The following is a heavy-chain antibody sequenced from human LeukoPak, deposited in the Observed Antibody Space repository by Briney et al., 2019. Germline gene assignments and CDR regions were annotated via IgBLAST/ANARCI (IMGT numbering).Heavy chain of an antibody. CDR2: FDPEDGET. J-gene: IGHJ5*02. V-gene: IGHV1-24*01. CDR1: GYTLTELS. CDR3: ARGDGYCSSTSCYGPWFDP. D-gene: IGHD2-2*03. Sequence: ASVKVSCKVSGYTLTELSMHWVRQAPGKGLEWMGGFDPEDGETIYAQKFQGRVTMTEDTSTDTAYMELSSLRSEDTAVYYCARGDGYCSSTSCYGPWFDPWGQGTLVTVSS.